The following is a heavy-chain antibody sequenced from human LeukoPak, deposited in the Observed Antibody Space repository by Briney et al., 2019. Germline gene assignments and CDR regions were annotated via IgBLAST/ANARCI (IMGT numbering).Heavy chain of an antibody. Sequence: SETLSLTCTVSGGSISSYYWSWIRQPPGQGLEWIGYIYYSGNTNYNPSLKSRVTISVDTSKNQFSLSLSSVTAADTAVYYCARVGGGNYYFYGMDVWGQGTTVTASS. J-gene: IGHJ6*02. CDR1: GGSISSYY. CDR2: IYYSGNT. CDR3: ARVGGGNYYFYGMDV. D-gene: IGHD3-10*01. V-gene: IGHV4-59*01.